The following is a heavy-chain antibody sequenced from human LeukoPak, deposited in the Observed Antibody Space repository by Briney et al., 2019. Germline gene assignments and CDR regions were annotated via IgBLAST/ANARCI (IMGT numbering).Heavy chain of an antibody. CDR3: AQFGEFGY. CDR1: GGSISSSSYY. V-gene: IGHV4-39*07. CDR2: IYYSGST. J-gene: IGHJ4*02. Sequence: SETLSLTCTVSGGSISSSSYYWGWIRQPPGKGLEWIRSIYYSGSTYYNPSLKSRVTISVDTSKNQFSLKLSSVTAADTAVYYCAQFGEFGYWGQGTLVTVSS. D-gene: IGHD3-10*01.